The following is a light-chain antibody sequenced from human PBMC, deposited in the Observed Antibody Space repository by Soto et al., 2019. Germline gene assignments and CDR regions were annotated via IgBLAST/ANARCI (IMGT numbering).Light chain of an antibody. V-gene: IGKV3-15*01. CDR2: GAS. CDR3: HHYNNWPQLT. J-gene: IGKJ4*01. CDR1: QSISRN. Sequence: EIVLTQSPATLSLSPGERATLSCRASQSISRNLAWYQQKPGQAPRLLIYGASTRAPDIPARFSGSGSGTEFTLTLSSLQSADFAVYSCHHYNNWPQLTFGGGTKVDIK.